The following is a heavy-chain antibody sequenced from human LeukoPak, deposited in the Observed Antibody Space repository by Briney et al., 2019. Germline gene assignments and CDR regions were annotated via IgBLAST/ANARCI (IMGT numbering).Heavy chain of an antibody. CDR2: IFYSGST. D-gene: IGHD1-26*01. CDR1: GGSISSYY. J-gene: IGHJ4*02. V-gene: IGHV4-59*01. Sequence: SETLSLTCTVSGGSISSYYWSWIRQPPGKGLEWIGYIFYSGSTNYNPSLKSRVTISVDTSKNQFSLKLSSVTAADTAVYYCARGVPYSGSNFDYWGQGTLVTVSS. CDR3: ARGVPYSGSNFDY.